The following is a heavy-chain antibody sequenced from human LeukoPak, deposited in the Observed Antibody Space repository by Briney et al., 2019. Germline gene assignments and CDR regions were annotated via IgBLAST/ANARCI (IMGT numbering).Heavy chain of an antibody. Sequence: ASVKVSCKASGYTFTGYYIHWVRQAPGQGLEWMGWINPNSGGTNYAQKFQGRVTMTRDTSISTAYMELSGLRSEDTAVYYCARDLGDIVVVPPQRYLDVWGKGTTVTVS. CDR2: INPNSGGT. CDR1: GYTFTGYY. CDR3: ARDLGDIVVVPPQRYLDV. J-gene: IGHJ6*03. D-gene: IGHD2-2*01. V-gene: IGHV1-2*02.